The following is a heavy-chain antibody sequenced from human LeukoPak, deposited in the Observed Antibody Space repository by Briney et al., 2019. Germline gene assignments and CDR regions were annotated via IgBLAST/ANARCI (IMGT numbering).Heavy chain of an antibody. D-gene: IGHD5-24*01. CDR1: GFPFSSYW. CDR2: IKQDGSKK. J-gene: IGHJ4*02. CDR3: TRVGYIDEGIDY. V-gene: IGHV3-7*04. Sequence: GGSLRLSCVASGFPFSSYWVTWVRQAPGKGLEWVANIKQDGSKKSYVDSVKGRFTISRDNAKDSLYLQMNSLRAEDTAIYYCTRVGYIDEGIDYWGQGTLVTVSS.